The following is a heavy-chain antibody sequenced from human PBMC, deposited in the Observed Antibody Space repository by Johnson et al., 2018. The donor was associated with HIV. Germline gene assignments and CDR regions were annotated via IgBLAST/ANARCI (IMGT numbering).Heavy chain of an antibody. J-gene: IGHJ3*02. V-gene: IGHV3-30*04. Sequence: QVQLVESGGGLVQPGRSLRLSCAASGFTFSSYAMHWVRQAPGKGLEWVAVISYDGSNKYYADSVKGRFTISRDNSKNTLYLQMNSLRAEDTAVYYCARQYYGSGTDAFDIWGQGTMVTVSS. CDR3: ARQYYGSGTDAFDI. CDR1: GFTFSSYA. D-gene: IGHD3-10*01. CDR2: ISYDGSNK.